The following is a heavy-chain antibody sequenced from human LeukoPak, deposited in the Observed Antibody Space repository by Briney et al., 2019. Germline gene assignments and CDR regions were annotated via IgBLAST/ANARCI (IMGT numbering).Heavy chain of an antibody. CDR2: IIPIFGTA. Sequence: SVKVSCKASGGTFSSYAISWVRQAPGQGLEWRGGIIPIFGTANYAQKFQGRVTITADESTSTAYMELSSLRSEDTAVYYCARGTRGGYDSMFDYWGQGTLVTVSS. CDR3: ARGTRGGYDSMFDY. J-gene: IGHJ4*02. D-gene: IGHD5-12*01. CDR1: GGTFSSYA. V-gene: IGHV1-69*13.